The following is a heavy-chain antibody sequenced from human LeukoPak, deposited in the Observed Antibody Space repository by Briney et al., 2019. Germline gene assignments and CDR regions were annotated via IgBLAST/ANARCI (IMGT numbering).Heavy chain of an antibody. V-gene: IGHV3-30-3*01. D-gene: IGHD5-24*01. CDR1: GFTLSSYA. CDR3: ARGGRWLQLSDFDY. CDR2: ISYDGSNK. J-gene: IGHJ4*02. Sequence: PGGSLRLSCAASGFTLSSYAMSWVRQAAGKGVEWVAGISYDGSNKYYADSVKGRFTISRDNSKNTLYLQMNSLRAEDTAVYYCARGGRWLQLSDFDYWGQGTLVTVSS.